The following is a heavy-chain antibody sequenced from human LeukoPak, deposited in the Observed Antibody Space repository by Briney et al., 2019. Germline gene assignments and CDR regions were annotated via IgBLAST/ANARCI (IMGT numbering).Heavy chain of an antibody. D-gene: IGHD6-19*01. CDR3: AKDHGRWLVPEGVDY. CDR1: GFTFSSYG. CDR2: ISYDGSNK. J-gene: IGHJ4*02. V-gene: IGHV3-30*18. Sequence: PGGSLRLSCAASGFTFSSYGMHRVRQAPGKGLEWVAVISYDGSNKYYADSVKGRFTISRDNSKNTLYLQMNSLRAEDTAVYYCAKDHGRWLVPEGVDYWGQGTLVTVSS.